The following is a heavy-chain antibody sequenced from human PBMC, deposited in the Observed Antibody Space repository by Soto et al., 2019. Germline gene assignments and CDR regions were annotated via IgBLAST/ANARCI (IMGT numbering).Heavy chain of an antibody. V-gene: IGHV4-59*01. CDR3: ARSPSVGAKTSFDY. J-gene: IGHJ4*02. D-gene: IGHD1-26*01. CDR1: GGSISSYY. CDR2: IYYSGST. Sequence: QVQLQESGPGLVKPSETLSLTCTVSGGSISSYYWSWIRQPPGKGLEWIGYIYYSGSTNYNPSLKSRVTISVDTSKNQVSLKLSSVTAADTAVYYCARSPSVGAKTSFDYWGQGTRVTVSS.